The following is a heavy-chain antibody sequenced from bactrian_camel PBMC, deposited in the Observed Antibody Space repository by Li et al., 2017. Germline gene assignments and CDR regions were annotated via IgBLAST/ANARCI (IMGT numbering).Heavy chain of an antibody. CDR3: GAEGFIGSMCVATMNPDEYTY. Sequence: HVQLVESGGGLVQPGGSLRLSCAASGFTFSTYYMSWVRQAPGKGLEWVSSIYAGDGSTYYADSVKGRFTISQDNAKNTLYLEMVSLTPEDTAMYYCGAEGFIGSMCVATMNPDEYTYWGQGTQVTVS. J-gene: IGHJ4*01. V-gene: IGHV3-2*01. CDR1: GFTFSTYY. D-gene: IGHD4*01. CDR2: IYAGDGST.